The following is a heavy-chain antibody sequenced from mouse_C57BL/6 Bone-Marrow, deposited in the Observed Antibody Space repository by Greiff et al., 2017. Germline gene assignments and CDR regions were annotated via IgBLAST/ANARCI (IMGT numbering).Heavy chain of an antibody. V-gene: IGHV1-19*01. D-gene: IGHD1-1*01. CDR3: ARHYYGSSYRYFDY. Sequence: VQLQQSGPVLVKPGASVKMSCKASGYTFTDYYMNWVKQSHGKSLEWIGVINPYNGGTSYNQKFKGKATLTVDKSSSTAYMELNSLTSEDSAVYYCARHYYGSSYRYFDYWGQGTTLTVSS. CDR2: INPYNGGT. CDR1: GYTFTDYY. J-gene: IGHJ2*01.